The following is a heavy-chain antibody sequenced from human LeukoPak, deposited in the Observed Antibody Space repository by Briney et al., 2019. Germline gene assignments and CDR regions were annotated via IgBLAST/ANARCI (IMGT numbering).Heavy chain of an antibody. CDR3: AREGTNWNDGRFDY. CDR1: GFTFSNYA. J-gene: IGHJ4*02. D-gene: IGHD1-1*01. CDR2: ISGGGGST. V-gene: IGHV3-23*01. Sequence: GGSLRLSCAASGFTFSNYAMSWVRQAPGKGLEWVSAISGGGGSTYYADSVEGRFTISRDNSKNTLYLQMNSLRAEDTAVYYCAREGTNWNDGRFDYWGQGTLVTVSS.